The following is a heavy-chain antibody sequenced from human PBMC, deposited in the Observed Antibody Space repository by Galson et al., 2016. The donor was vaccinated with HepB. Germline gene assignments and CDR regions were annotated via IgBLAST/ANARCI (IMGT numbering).Heavy chain of an antibody. CDR3: ARAAALRFFLKYGMDV. J-gene: IGHJ6*02. Sequence: ETLSLTCAVYGVSLSEFYWNWIRQSPGKGLAWIGAINHSGSTNYNPSLKSRVTISVDTSKNQFSRRLSSVTAADTAVYYCARAAALRFFLKYGMDVWGQGTTVTVSS. CDR2: INHSGST. D-gene: IGHD3-3*01. CDR1: GVSLSEFY. V-gene: IGHV4-34*01.